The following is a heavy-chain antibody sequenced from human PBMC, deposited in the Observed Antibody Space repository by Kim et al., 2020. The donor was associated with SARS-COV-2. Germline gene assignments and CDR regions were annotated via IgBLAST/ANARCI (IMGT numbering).Heavy chain of an antibody. D-gene: IGHD6-13*01. J-gene: IGHJ4*02. CDR2: ISSSSSTI. CDR3: ARDHRSARAAAGTVDY. CDR1: GFTFSSYS. Sequence: GGSLRLSCAASGFTFSSYSMNWVRQAPGKGLEWVSYISSSSSTIYYADSVKGRFTISRDNAKNSLYLQMNSLRDEDTAVYYCARDHRSARAAAGTVDYWGQGTLVTVSS. V-gene: IGHV3-48*02.